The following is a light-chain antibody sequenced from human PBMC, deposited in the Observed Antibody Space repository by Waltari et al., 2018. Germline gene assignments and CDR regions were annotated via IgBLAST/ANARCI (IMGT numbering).Light chain of an antibody. J-gene: IGLJ3*02. CDR3: ALYMGSGIWV. CDR1: SGPLSTTSY. V-gene: IGLV8-61*01. Sequence: QTVVTQGPSLSVSPGGTVTLTFALSSGPLSTTSYTTWYQQTPGQAPRTLVYKANARSSGVPDRFSGSILGNTAALTITGAQADDESDYYCALYMGSGIWVFGGGTRLTVL. CDR2: KAN.